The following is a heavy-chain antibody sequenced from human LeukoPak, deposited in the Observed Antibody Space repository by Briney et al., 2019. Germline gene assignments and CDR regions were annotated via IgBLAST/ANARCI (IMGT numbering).Heavy chain of an antibody. D-gene: IGHD3-22*01. CDR1: GYTFSSYG. Sequence: ASVKVSCKASGYTFSSYGISWVRQAPGQGLEWMGWISVYNGNPEYAQKFQGRVIMTTDTFTSTAYMELRSLRSDDTAVYYCARGTSTYYYDSSGYYGDYYYYYMDVWGKGTTVTVSS. J-gene: IGHJ6*03. CDR2: ISVYNGNP. CDR3: ARGTSTYYYDSSGYYGDYYYYYMDV. V-gene: IGHV1-18*01.